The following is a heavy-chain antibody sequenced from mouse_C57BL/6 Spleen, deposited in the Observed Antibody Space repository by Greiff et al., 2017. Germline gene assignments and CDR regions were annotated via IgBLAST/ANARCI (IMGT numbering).Heavy chain of an antibody. CDR3: TAYCGSSYYAIDY. J-gene: IGHJ4*01. D-gene: IGHD1-1*01. V-gene: IGHV6-3*01. CDR2: IRLKSDNYAT. CDR1: GFTFSNYW. Sequence: EVMLVESGGGLVQPGGSMKLSCVASGFTFSNYWMNWVRQSPEKGLEWVAQIRLKSDNYATDYAESVKGRFTISRDDSKSSVYLQMNNLRAEDTGIYYCTAYCGSSYYAIDYWGQGTSVTVSS.